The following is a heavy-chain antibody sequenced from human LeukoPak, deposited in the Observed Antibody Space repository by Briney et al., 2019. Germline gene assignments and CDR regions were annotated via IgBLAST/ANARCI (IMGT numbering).Heavy chain of an antibody. Sequence: GESLKISCKASGYSFISYWIGWVRQMPGKGLEWMGIIYPGDSDTRYSPSFQGQVTISADKSISTAYLQWSSLKASDTAMYYCARHPGAAMVTPYYFDYWGQGTLVTVSS. CDR3: ARHPGAAMVTPYYFDY. J-gene: IGHJ4*02. CDR1: GYSFISYW. V-gene: IGHV5-51*01. D-gene: IGHD5-18*01. CDR2: IYPGDSDT.